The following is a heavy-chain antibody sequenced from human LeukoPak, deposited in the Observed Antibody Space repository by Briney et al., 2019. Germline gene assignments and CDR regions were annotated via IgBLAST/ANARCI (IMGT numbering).Heavy chain of an antibody. CDR2: ISNSGTTI. CDR1: GFTFSSYS. J-gene: IGHJ6*02. D-gene: IGHD1-26*01. V-gene: IGHV3-48*02. Sequence: GGSLRLSCAASGFTFSSYSMNWVRQAPGKGLEWVSYISNSGTTIYYADSVKGRFTISRDNAKTSLYLQMNSLRDEDTAVYYCARCGSYGNYCGMDVWGQGTTVTVSS. CDR3: ARCGSYGNYCGMDV.